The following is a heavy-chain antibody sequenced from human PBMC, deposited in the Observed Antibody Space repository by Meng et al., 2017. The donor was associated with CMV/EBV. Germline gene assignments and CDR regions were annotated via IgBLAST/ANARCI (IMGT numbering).Heavy chain of an antibody. CDR1: GFTFSSYG. CDR2: ITGTTGDT. D-gene: IGHD3-16*01. CDR3: APRITGYYSDAMGV. J-gene: IGHJ6*02. Sequence: GESLKISCVASGFTFSSYGMTWVRQAPGKGLEWVSTITGTTGDTYYADSVKGRFTISRDNSKSTLSLQMNSLRAEDTAVYYCAPRITGYYSDAMGVWGQGTTVTVSS. V-gene: IGHV3-23*01.